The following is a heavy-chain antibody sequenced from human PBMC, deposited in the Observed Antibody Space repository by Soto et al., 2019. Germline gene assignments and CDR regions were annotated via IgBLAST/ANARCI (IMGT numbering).Heavy chain of an antibody. CDR2: IGAIVYNDDT. CDR3: ARGTKGAGGWYFDI. V-gene: IGHV1-18*01. J-gene: IGHJ2*01. D-gene: IGHD1-26*01. CDR1: GFTLDNHA. Sequence: QLQVVQSDVEVKRPGASVRISCKASGFTLDNHAMTWVRQAPGKGLEWMGWIGAIVYNDDTNYARKLQGRLTMARDTSPNTVYMDLSSLRSDDTAVYYCARGTKGAGGWYFDIWGRGTLVVVSS.